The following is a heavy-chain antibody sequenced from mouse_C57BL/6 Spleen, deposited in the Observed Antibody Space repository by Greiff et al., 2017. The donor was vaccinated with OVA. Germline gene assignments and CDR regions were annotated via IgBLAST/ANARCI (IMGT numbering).Heavy chain of an antibody. D-gene: IGHD1-1*01. CDR2: FHPYNDDT. CDR1: GYTFTTYP. J-gene: IGHJ1*03. CDR3: ARGADYYGSSHWYFDV. Sequence: QVQLQQSGAELVKPGASVKMSCKASGYTFTTYPIEWMKQNHGKSLEWIGNFHPYNDDTKYNEKFKGKATLTVEKSSSTVYLELSRLTSDDSDVYYCARGADYYGSSHWYFDVWGTGTTVTVSS. V-gene: IGHV1-47*01.